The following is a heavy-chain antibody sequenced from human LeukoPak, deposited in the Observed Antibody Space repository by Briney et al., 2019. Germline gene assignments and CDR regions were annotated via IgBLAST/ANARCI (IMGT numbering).Heavy chain of an antibody. Sequence: GGSLRLSCAASGFTVSSNYMSWVRQAPGKGLEWVSVIYSGGSTYYADSVKGRFTISRDNSKNTLYLQMNSLRAEDTAVYYCARDMESSGWPFDYWGQGTLVTVSS. CDR1: GFTVSSNY. V-gene: IGHV3-66*01. CDR2: IYSGGST. J-gene: IGHJ4*02. D-gene: IGHD6-19*01. CDR3: ARDMESSGWPFDY.